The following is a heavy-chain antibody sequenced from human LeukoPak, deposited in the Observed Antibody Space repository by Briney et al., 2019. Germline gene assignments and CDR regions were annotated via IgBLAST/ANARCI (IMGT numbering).Heavy chain of an antibody. D-gene: IGHD4-17*01. V-gene: IGHV3-15*01. CDR3: TSVGYGECYFDN. J-gene: IGHJ4*02. CDR1: GFTFSSCW. CDR2: IKSKSDGGTT. Sequence: GGSLRLSCAASGFTFSSCWMHWVRQAPGKGLEWVGRIKSKSDGGTTDYAAPVKGRFTISRDDSKTTLYLQMNSLKTEDTAVYFCTSVGYGECYFDNWGQGTLVIVSS.